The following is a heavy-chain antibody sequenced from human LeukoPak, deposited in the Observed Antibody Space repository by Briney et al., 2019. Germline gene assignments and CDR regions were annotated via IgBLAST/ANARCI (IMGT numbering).Heavy chain of an antibody. V-gene: IGHV4-4*07. CDR2: IYTSGST. CDR3: ARASLRTYSGNHRPFDY. CDR1: GGSISSYY. D-gene: IGHD4-23*01. Sequence: SETLSLTCTVSGGSISSYYWSWIRQPAGKGLEWIGRIYTSGSTNYNPSLKSRVTMSVDTSKNQFSLKLSSVTAADTAVYYCARASLRTYSGNHRPFDYWGQGTLVTVSS. J-gene: IGHJ4*02.